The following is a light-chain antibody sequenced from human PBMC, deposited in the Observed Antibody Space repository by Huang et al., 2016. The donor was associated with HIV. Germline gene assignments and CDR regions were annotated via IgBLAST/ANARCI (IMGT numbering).Light chain of an antibody. J-gene: IGKJ4*01. V-gene: IGKV3-15*01. CDR2: AAS. CDR1: QSVSNN. Sequence: EIVLTQSPATLSASPGESATLSCRASQSVSNNFAWYQQKPGQAPRLLIYAASTWATGIPGRFSGSGSGTEFTLTISSLQSEDFAVYYCQQYHDWPPLTFGGGTKVEIK. CDR3: QQYHDWPPLT.